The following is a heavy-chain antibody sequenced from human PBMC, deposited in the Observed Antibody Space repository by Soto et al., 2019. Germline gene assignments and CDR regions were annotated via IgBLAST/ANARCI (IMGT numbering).Heavy chain of an antibody. D-gene: IGHD3-10*01. CDR3: ARDSRRITMVRGVSLVSDY. V-gene: IGHV4-34*01. J-gene: IGHJ4*02. CDR1: GGSFSGYY. Sequence: QVQLQQWGAGLLKPSETLSLTCAVYGGSFSGYYWSWIRQPPGKGLEWIGEINHSGSTNYNPSLKSRVTISVDTSKNQFSLKLSSVTAADTAVYYCARDSRRITMVRGVSLVSDYWGQGTLVTVSS. CDR2: INHSGST.